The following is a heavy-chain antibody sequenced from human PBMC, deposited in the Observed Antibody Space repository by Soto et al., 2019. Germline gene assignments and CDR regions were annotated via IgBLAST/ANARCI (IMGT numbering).Heavy chain of an antibody. D-gene: IGHD2-15*01. J-gene: IGHJ4*02. V-gene: IGHV3-74*01. Sequence: GGSLRLSCAASGFTFSSYWMHWVRQAPGKGLVWVSRINSDGSSTSYADSVKGRFTISRDNAKNTLYLQMNSLRAEDTAVYYCARDDIGDIVASLPGYWGQGTLVTVSS. CDR3: ARDDIGDIVASLPGY. CDR2: INSDGSST. CDR1: GFTFSSYW.